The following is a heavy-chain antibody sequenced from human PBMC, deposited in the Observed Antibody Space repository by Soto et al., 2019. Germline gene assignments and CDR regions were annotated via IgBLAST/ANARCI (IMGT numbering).Heavy chain of an antibody. CDR1: GGSFSGYY. CDR2: INHSGST. Sequence: PSETLSLTCAVYGGSFSGYYWSWIRQPPGKGLEWIGEINHSGSTNYNPSLKSRVTISVDTSKNQFSLKLSSVTAADTAVYYCARGGDSSSSWTYYYYMDVWGKGTTVTVSS. V-gene: IGHV4-34*01. D-gene: IGHD6-6*01. J-gene: IGHJ6*03. CDR3: ARGGDSSSSWTYYYYMDV.